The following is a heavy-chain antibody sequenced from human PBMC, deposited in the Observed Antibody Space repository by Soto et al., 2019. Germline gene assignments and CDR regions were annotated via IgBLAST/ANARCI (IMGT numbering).Heavy chain of an antibody. J-gene: IGHJ4*02. CDR2: ISSSGSTI. D-gene: IGHD3-3*02. V-gene: IGHV3-48*03. CDR3: ARGRKESHFWSGRYFDY. CDR1: GFTFSSYE. Sequence: PGGSLRLSCAASGFTFSSYEMSWVRQAPGKGLEWVSYISSSGSTIYYADSVKGRFTISRDNAKNSLYLQMNSLRAEDTDVYYCARGRKESHFWSGRYFDYWGQRTLVTVSS.